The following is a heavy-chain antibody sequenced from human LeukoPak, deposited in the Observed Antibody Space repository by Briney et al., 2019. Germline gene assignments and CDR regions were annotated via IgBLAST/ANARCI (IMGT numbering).Heavy chain of an antibody. D-gene: IGHD3-10*01. V-gene: IGHV3-33*01. CDR3: AREIFGSGSYPHY. CDR2: IWHDGSHK. CDR1: GFAFNTYA. Sequence: PGGSLRLSCEASGFAFNTYAMHWVRQAPGKGLEWVTLIWHDGSHKFYIDSVRGRFTISRDNSKNTVYLQMNGLRAEDTAVYYCAREIFGSGSYPHYWGQGTLVAVSS. J-gene: IGHJ4*02.